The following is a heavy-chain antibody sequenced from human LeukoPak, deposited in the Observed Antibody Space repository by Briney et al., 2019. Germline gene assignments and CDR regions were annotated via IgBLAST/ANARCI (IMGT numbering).Heavy chain of an antibody. CDR2: INGLGTAT. CDR3: ASVFDS. CDR1: GW. J-gene: IGHJ4*02. V-gene: IGHV3-74*01. Sequence: GGSLRLSCAGSGWMHWVRQAPGKGLVWVSGINGLGTATYYEDSVKGRFTISRDNANNTVFLQMNSLSAEDTAVYYCASVFDSWGQGFLVTVSS.